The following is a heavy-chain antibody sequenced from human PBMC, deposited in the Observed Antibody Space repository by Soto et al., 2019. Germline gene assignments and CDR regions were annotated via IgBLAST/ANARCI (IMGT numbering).Heavy chain of an antibody. CDR2: IWYDGSNK. CDR3: ARDERDSGSLDY. CDR1: GFTFSTYG. Sequence: QVQLVESGGGVVQPGRSLRLSCAASGFTFSTYGMHWVRQAPGKGLEWVAVIWYDGSNKYYADSVKGRFTISRDNSNSTLYLQMNSLRAEDTAVYYCARDERDSGSLDYWGQGTLVTVSS. V-gene: IGHV3-33*01. J-gene: IGHJ4*02. D-gene: IGHD3-10*01.